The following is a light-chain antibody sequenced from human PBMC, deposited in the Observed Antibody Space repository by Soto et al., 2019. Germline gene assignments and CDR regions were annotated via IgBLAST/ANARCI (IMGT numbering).Light chain of an antibody. CDR3: QQYNKWPLYT. CDR1: QSVSTN. CDR2: DAS. J-gene: IGKJ2*01. Sequence: EIVMTQSPATLSVSPGERASLSCRASQSVSTNLAWYQQRPGQPPRLLIYDASTRDTGIPARFSGSGSGTQFSLTTSGLQSEDFAVYYCQQYNKWPLYTFGQGTKLEIK. V-gene: IGKV3-15*01.